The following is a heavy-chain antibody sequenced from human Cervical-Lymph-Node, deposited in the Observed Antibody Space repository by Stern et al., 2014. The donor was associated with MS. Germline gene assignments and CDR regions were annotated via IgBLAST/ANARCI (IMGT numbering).Heavy chain of an antibody. D-gene: IGHD1-14*01. J-gene: IGHJ4*02. CDR2: LYPGDSET. CDR3: ARQTTAWASDV. CDR1: GFKFSIYW. Sequence: VQLGQSGAELIRPGESLKISCKGSGFKFSIYWIAWVRQMPGKGLEWMGILYPGDSETRYSPSFQGQVTMSADKSTSTAYLQWSSLNASDTAMYFCARQTTAWASDVWGQGTLVTVSS. V-gene: IGHV5-51*01.